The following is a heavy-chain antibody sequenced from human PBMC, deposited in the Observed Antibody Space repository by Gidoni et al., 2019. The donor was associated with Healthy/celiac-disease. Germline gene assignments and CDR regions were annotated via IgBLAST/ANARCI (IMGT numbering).Heavy chain of an antibody. J-gene: IGHJ4*02. CDR2: INLNSGGT. CDR3: ARGSTYYFDS. CDR1: GYTFIDYY. V-gene: IGHV1-2*02. D-gene: IGHD3-10*01. Sequence: VQLVQSGAEVKKPGASVKVSCKASGYTFIDYYMHWVRQAPGQGLEWMGWINLNSGGTNYAQKFQGRVTMTRDTSISTAYMELSRLRSDDAAVYYCARGSTYYFDSWGQGTLVTVSS.